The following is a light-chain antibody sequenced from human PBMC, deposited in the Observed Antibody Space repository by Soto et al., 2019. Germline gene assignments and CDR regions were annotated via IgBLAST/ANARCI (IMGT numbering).Light chain of an antibody. Sequence: EIVMTQSPATLSVSPGERATLSCRASQSVSSSLAWYQHKPGQAHRLLIYGASIRATGIPARFSGSGSGTEFTLTISSLQSEDFAAYYCQQYSIRYTFGQGTKLEIK. V-gene: IGKV3D-15*01. J-gene: IGKJ2*01. CDR1: QSVSSS. CDR3: QQYSIRYT. CDR2: GAS.